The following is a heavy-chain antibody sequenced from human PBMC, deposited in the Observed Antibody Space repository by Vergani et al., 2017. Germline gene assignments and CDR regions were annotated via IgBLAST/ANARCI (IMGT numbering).Heavy chain of an antibody. D-gene: IGHD4-11*01. CDR2: IFSNDEK. Sequence: QVTLKESGPALVKPTQTLTLTCTFSGFSLSTSGMRVSWIRQPPGKALEWLAHIFSNDEKSYSTSLKSRLTISKDTSKSQVVLTMTNMDPVDTATYYCARQPPDYPRAFDIWGQGSMVTVSS. CDR1: GFSLSTSGMR. J-gene: IGHJ3*02. CDR3: ARQPPDYPRAFDI. V-gene: IGHV2-26*01.